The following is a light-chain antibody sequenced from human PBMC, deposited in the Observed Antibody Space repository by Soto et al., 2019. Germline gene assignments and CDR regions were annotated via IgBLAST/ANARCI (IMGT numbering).Light chain of an antibody. V-gene: IGLV1-40*01. Sequence: QSVLTQPPSVSGAPGQRVTISCTGSSSNIGAGYDVHWYQQLPGTAPKLLIYGNINRPSGVPDRFSGSKSGTSASLAITGLQAEDGADYYCQSYDTSLSGFYVFGTGTKVTVL. CDR3: QSYDTSLSGFYV. J-gene: IGLJ1*01. CDR2: GNI. CDR1: SSNIGAGYD.